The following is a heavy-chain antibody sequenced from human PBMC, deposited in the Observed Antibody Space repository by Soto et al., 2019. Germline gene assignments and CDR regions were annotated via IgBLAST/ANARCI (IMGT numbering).Heavy chain of an antibody. CDR2: IYYSGST. CDR3: ARGGQLATNPYYFDY. J-gene: IGHJ4*02. V-gene: IGHV4-31*03. CDR1: GGSIISGSYY. D-gene: IGHD6-13*01. Sequence: PSETLSLTCTVSGGSIISGSYYWSWIRQHPGKGLEWIGYIYYSGSTSYNPSLESRVTISLDTSKNQFSLKLSSVTAADTAVYYCARGGQLATNPYYFDYWGQGALVTSPQ.